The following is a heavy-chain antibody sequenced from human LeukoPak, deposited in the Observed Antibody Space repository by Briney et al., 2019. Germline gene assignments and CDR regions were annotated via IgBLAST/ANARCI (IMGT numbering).Heavy chain of an antibody. J-gene: IGHJ5*02. CDR3: ARVSSSWYPNWFDP. V-gene: IGHV4-39*07. CDR1: GGSISSYY. Sequence: SETLSLTCTVSGGSISSYYWGWIRQPPGKGLEWIGSIYYSGSTYYNPSLKSRVTISVDTSKNQFSLKLSSVTAADTAVYYCARVSSSWYPNWFDPWGQGTLVTVSS. CDR2: IYYSGST. D-gene: IGHD6-13*01.